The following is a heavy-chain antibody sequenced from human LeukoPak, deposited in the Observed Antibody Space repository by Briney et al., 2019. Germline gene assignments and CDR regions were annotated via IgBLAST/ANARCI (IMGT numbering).Heavy chain of an antibody. D-gene: IGHD2-2*01. J-gene: IGHJ1*01. CDR1: GYTFTGYY. V-gene: IGHV1-2*02. CDR2: INPNSGGT. Sequence: ASVKVSCKASGYTFTGYYMHWVRQAPGQGLEWMGWINPNSGGTNYAQKFQGRVTMTRDTSISTAYMELSRLRSDDTAVYYCARDRGYCSSTSCSKYYDFWSGYLYFQHWGQGTLDTVSS. CDR3: ARDRGYCSSTSCSKYYDFWSGYLYFQH.